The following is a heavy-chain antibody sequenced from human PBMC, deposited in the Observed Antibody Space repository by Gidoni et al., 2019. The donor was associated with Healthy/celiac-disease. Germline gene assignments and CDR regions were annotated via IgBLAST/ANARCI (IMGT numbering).Heavy chain of an antibody. CDR3: ARAGGVPAANFDY. V-gene: IGHV4-34*01. CDR1: GWSFSGYY. Sequence: QVQLQQWGAGLLKPSETLSLTCAVYGWSFSGYYWSWIRQPPGKGLEWIGEINHSGSTNYNPSLKSRVTISVDTSKNQYSLKLSSVTAADTAVYYCARAGGVPAANFDYWGQGTLVTVSS. D-gene: IGHD2-2*01. CDR2: INHSGST. J-gene: IGHJ4*02.